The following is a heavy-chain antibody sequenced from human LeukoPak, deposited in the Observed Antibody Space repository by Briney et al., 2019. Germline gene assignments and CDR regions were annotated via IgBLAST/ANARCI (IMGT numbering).Heavy chain of an antibody. J-gene: IGHJ5*02. D-gene: IGHD4-11*01. Sequence: LQTLSLSCTVSGGSISCYYWSLIRQPPGKALDLIGIIYYSGSTNYNPSLKSRVTISVDTSKNQFSLKLSSVTAADTAVYYCARRRNPGTTPGNWFDPWGQGTLVTVSS. CDR2: IYYSGST. CDR3: ARRRNPGTTPGNWFDP. CDR1: GGSISCYY. V-gene: IGHV4-59*01.